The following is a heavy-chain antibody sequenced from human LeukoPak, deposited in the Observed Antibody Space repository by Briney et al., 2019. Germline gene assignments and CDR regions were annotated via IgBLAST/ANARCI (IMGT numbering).Heavy chain of an antibody. CDR1: GYTFTNYY. Sequence: ASVKGSCKASGYTFTNYYMHWIRQAPGQGLEWMAIITPSGGSTSYAQKFQGRVTMTRDTSTSTVYMELSSLRSEDTAVYYCARGEVDSSGYLLGFDYWGQGTLVTVSS. V-gene: IGHV1-46*01. CDR2: ITPSGGST. D-gene: IGHD3-22*01. J-gene: IGHJ4*02. CDR3: ARGEVDSSGYLLGFDY.